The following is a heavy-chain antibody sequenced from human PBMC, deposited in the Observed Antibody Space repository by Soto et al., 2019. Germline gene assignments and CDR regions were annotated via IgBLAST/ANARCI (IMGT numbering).Heavy chain of an antibody. D-gene: IGHD3-16*02. Sequence: VKVSCKASGGTFSSDAISWVRQAPGQGLEWMGGIIPIFATAYYAQKFQGRVMITADESTSTAYLELSSLRSEDTAVYYCARESSTYYFDFWGQGTLVTVSS. CDR1: GGTFSSDA. V-gene: IGHV1-69*01. CDR3: ARESSTYYFDF. J-gene: IGHJ4*02. CDR2: IIPIFATA.